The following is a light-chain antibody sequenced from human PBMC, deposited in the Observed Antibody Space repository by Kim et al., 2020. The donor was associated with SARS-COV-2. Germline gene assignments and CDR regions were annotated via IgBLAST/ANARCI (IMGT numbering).Light chain of an antibody. Sequence: ASVGDRVPNTCRASQTISSWLAWYQQKPGKAPNLLIYLASTLETGVPSRFIGSGSGTEFTLTIDSLQPDDFATYFCQHYSRFPYTFGQGTKLEI. J-gene: IGKJ2*01. CDR3: QHYSRFPYT. V-gene: IGKV1-5*03. CDR1: QTISSW. CDR2: LAS.